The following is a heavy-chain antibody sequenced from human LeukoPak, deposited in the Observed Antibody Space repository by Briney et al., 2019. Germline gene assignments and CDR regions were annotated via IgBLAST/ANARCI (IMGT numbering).Heavy chain of an antibody. V-gene: IGHV3-30*18. D-gene: IGHD1-26*01. Sequence: PGRSLRLSRAASGFTFSSYGMHWVRQAPGKGLEWVAVISYDGSNKYYADSVKGRFTISRDNSKNTLYLQMNSLRAEDTAVYYCAKLVGATEGDFDYWGQGTLVTVSS. CDR2: ISYDGSNK. CDR3: AKLVGATEGDFDY. CDR1: GFTFSSYG. J-gene: IGHJ4*02.